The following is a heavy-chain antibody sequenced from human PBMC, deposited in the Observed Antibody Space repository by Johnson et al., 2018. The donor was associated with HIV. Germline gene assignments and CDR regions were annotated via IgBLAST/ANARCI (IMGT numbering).Heavy chain of an antibody. CDR1: GFTFSNAW. CDR2: IKSKTDGGTT. Sequence: VQLVESGGGLVKPGGSLRLSCAASGFTFSNAWMSWVRQAPGKGLEWVGRIKSKTDGGTTDYAAPVKGRFTISRDDSKNTLYLQMNSLKTEDTAVYYCSTDLVLEWSEGNDAFDVWGQGTMVTVSS. V-gene: IGHV3-15*01. CDR3: STDLVLEWSEGNDAFDV. J-gene: IGHJ3*01. D-gene: IGHD3-3*01.